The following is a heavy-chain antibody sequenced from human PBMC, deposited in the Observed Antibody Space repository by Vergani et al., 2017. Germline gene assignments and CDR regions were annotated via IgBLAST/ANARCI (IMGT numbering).Heavy chain of an antibody. CDR3: ARALGNVLGGYYYYYMDV. CDR2: IIPIFGTA. D-gene: IGHD1-1*01. J-gene: IGHJ6*03. Sequence: QVQLVQSGAEVKKPGSSVKVSCKASGGTFSSYAISWVRQAPGQGLEWMGGIIPIFGTANYAQKFQGRVTITADESTSTAYMELSSLRSEDTAVYYCARALGNVLGGYYYYYMDVWSKGTTVTVSS. CDR1: GGTFSSYA. V-gene: IGHV1-69*01.